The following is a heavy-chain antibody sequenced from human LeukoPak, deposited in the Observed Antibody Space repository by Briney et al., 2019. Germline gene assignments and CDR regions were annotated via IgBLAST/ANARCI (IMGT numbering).Heavy chain of an antibody. CDR2: ISSSGSTI. Sequence: GVSLRLSCAASGFTFSDYYMSWIRQAPGKGLEWVSYISSSGSTIYYADSVKGRFTISRDNAKNSLYLQMNSLRAEDTAVYYCTRDPQYYYDSSGYYLSWFDPWGQGTLVTVSS. J-gene: IGHJ5*02. V-gene: IGHV3-11*01. CDR1: GFTFSDYY. D-gene: IGHD3-22*01. CDR3: TRDPQYYYDSSGYYLSWFDP.